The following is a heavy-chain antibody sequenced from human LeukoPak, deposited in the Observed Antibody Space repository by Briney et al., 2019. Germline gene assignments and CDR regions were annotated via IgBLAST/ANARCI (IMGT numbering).Heavy chain of an antibody. Sequence: ASVKVSCKASGYTFTNYGISWVRQAPGQGLEWMGWISTYNHNTNYAQKFQGRVTVKIDTSTSTADMELRSLRSDDTAVYYCARETGSYKEGAFDIWGQGTMVTVSS. CDR1: GYTFTNYG. D-gene: IGHD3-9*01. CDR3: ARETGSYKEGAFDI. V-gene: IGHV1-18*01. CDR2: ISTYNHNT. J-gene: IGHJ3*02.